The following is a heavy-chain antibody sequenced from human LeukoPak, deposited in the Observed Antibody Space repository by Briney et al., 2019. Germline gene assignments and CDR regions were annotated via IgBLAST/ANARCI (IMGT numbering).Heavy chain of an antibody. V-gene: IGHV1-69*06. J-gene: IGHJ4*02. CDR1: GGTFSSYA. CDR2: LIPIFGTA. D-gene: IGHD3-3*01. Sequence: SVKVSCKASGGTFSSYAISWVRQAPGQGLEWMGGLIPIFGTANYAQKFQGRVTITADKSTSTAYMELSSLRSEDTAVYYCARNYDFWSGREDIVYWGQGTLVTVSS. CDR3: ARNYDFWSGREDIVY.